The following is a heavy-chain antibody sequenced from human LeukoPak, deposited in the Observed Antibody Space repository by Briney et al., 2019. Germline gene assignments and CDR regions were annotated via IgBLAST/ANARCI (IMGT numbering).Heavy chain of an antibody. J-gene: IGHJ2*01. CDR3: AKDTYGDYVSWYFDL. CDR1: GFTFSSYA. CDR2: ISYDGSNK. V-gene: IGHV3-30*04. Sequence: GGSLRLSCAASGFTFSSYAMHWVRQAPGKGLEWVAVISYDGSNKKYADSVKGRFTISRVNSQKTLYLQMNSLRAEDTALYYCAKDTYGDYVSWYFDLWGRGTLVTVSS. D-gene: IGHD4-17*01.